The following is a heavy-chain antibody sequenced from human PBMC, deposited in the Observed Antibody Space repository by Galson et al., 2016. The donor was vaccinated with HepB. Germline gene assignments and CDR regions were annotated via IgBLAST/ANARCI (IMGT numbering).Heavy chain of an antibody. CDR2: IYSSGST. J-gene: IGHJ4*02. CDR3: ARTRRWFGVVDY. Sequence: SETLSLTCSVSGGSISDYYWSWIRQPPGKGLEWIGYIYSSGSTNYNPSLKSRVTISVDTSNNQVSLKLSSVTAADTAMYYCARTRRWFGVVDYWGQGTLVTVSS. D-gene: IGHD3-10*01. CDR1: GGSISDYY. V-gene: IGHV4-59*01.